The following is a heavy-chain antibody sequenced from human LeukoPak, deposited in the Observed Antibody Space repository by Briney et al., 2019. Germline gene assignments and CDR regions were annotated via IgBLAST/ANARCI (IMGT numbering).Heavy chain of an antibody. CDR3: ARARPSSSSGWYRYYYYYYMDV. Sequence: GASVKVSCKASGGTFSSYAISWVRQAPGQGLEWMGGIIPIFGTANYAQKFQGRVTITAEESTSTAYMELSSLRSEDTAVYYCARARPSSSSGWYRYYYYYYMDVWGKGTTVTVSS. CDR2: IIPIFGTA. V-gene: IGHV1-69*01. D-gene: IGHD6-19*01. J-gene: IGHJ6*03. CDR1: GGTFSSYA.